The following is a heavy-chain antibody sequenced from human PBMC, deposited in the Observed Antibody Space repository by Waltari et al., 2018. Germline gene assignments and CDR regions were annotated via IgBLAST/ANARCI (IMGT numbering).Heavy chain of an antibody. CDR1: GVPFCGHY. Sequence: EVQLGGSGGGLVQRGGSLRLCCAACGVPFCGHYLDWVRWAPRRGVWWGGRTRDNNTTQRYAAAVKGGYPISRDESKNLLYLQMNSLTTEDTAVYYCARQYYGIGREGFDIWGLGTMVTVSS. V-gene: IGHV3-72*01. CDR2: TRDNNTT. J-gene: IGHJ3*02. D-gene: IGHD3-9*01. CDR3: ARQYYGIGREGFDI.